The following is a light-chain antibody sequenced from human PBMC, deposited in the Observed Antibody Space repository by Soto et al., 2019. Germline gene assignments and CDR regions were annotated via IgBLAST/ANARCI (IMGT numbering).Light chain of an antibody. CDR3: LLYFDTDRI. J-gene: IGLJ2*01. Sequence: QSVLTQPPSVSGAPGQRVTLSCTGNTSNLGAGYDVHWYQQLPGAAPKLVIFGNRNRPSGVPERFSGSKSGTSASLAITGLQAEDEADYYCLLYFDTDRIFGGGTKVTVL. V-gene: IGLV1-40*01. CDR1: TSNLGAGYD. CDR2: GNR.